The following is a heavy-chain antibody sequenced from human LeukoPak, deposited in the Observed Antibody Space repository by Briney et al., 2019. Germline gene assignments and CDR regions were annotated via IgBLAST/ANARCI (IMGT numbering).Heavy chain of an antibody. Sequence: GGSLRLSCAASGFTVSSNYMSWVRQAPGKGLEWVSVIYSGGSTYYAHSVKGRFTISRHNSKNTLYLQMNSLRAEDTAVYYCASATQIVVVPRFYYYYGMDVWGQGTTVTVSS. D-gene: IGHD3-22*01. V-gene: IGHV3-53*04. CDR3: ASATQIVVVPRFYYYYGMDV. CDR1: GFTVSSNY. J-gene: IGHJ6*02. CDR2: IYSGGST.